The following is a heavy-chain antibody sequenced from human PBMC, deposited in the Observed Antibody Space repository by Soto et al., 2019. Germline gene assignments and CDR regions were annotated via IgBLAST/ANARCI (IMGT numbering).Heavy chain of an antibody. CDR1: GGSISSGGYY. CDR2: IYYSGST. D-gene: IGHD3-3*01. CDR3: ARCGITIFGVVIAFDY. J-gene: IGHJ4*02. Sequence: QVQLQESGPGLVKPSQTLSLTCTVSGGSISSGGYYWSWIRQHPGKGLEWVGYIYYSGSTYYNPSLNSRVTISVDTSKNQFSLKLSSVTAADTAVYYCARCGITIFGVVIAFDYWGQGTLVTVSS. V-gene: IGHV4-31*03.